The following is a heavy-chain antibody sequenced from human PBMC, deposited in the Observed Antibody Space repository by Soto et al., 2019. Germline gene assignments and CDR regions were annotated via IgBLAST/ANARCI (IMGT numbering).Heavy chain of an antibody. V-gene: IGHV5-51*01. Sequence: LGESLKISCKGSGYSFTSYWIGWVRQMPGKGLEWMGIIYPGDSDTRYSPSFQGQVTISADKSISTAYLQWSSLKASDTAMYYCARPHRYDFWSGEWGMDVWGQGTTVTVSS. J-gene: IGHJ6*02. CDR3: ARPHRYDFWSGEWGMDV. CDR2: IYPGDSDT. D-gene: IGHD3-3*01. CDR1: GYSFTSYW.